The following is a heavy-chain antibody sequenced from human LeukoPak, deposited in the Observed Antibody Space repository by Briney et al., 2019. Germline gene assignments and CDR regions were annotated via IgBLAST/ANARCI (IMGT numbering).Heavy chain of an antibody. CDR3: AKDRTSSSWYLFDY. J-gene: IGHJ4*02. D-gene: IGHD6-13*01. CDR1: GLTFSSHA. CDR2: ISGSGSRT. Sequence: GGSLRLSCAASGLTFSSHAMSWVRQAPGKGLEWVSAISGSGSRTYYADSVKGRFTISRDNSKNTLYLQMNSLRAEDTAVYYCAKDRTSSSWYLFDYWGQGTLVTVSS. V-gene: IGHV3-23*01.